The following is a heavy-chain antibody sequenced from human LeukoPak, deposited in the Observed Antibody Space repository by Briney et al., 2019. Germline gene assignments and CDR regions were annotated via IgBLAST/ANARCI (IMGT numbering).Heavy chain of an antibody. CDR2: IYYSGST. J-gene: IGHJ6*03. V-gene: IGHV4-39*07. CDR1: GGSISSSSYY. D-gene: IGHD5-12*01. CDR3: ARAGYSGYAAYYMDV. Sequence: PSETLSLTCTVSGGSISSSSYYWGWIRQPPGKGLEWIGSIYYSGSTYYNPSLKSRVTISVDTSKNQFSLKLSSVTAADTAVYYCARAGYSGYAAYYMDVWGKGTTVTISS.